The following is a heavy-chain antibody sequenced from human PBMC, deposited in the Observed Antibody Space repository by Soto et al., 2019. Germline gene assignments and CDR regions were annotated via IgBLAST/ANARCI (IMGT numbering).Heavy chain of an antibody. V-gene: IGHV4-61*01. CDR2: IYSSGRT. J-gene: IGHJ4*02. Sequence: SETLSLTCSVSGDSVNSDYYYWTWIRQPPGKGLEWIGYIYSSGRTNYNPSLRSRVTISLDTSRNQFSLKLSSVTAADTAVFYCAREYANSPEAFDYWGRGTLVTVSS. CDR3: AREYANSPEAFDY. CDR1: GDSVNSDYYY. D-gene: IGHD2-2*01.